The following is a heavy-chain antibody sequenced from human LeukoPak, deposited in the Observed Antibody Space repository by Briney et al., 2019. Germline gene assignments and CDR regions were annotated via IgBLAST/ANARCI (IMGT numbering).Heavy chain of an antibody. J-gene: IGHJ4*02. CDR2: INWNGGST. Sequence: GGSLRPSCAASGFTFDDYGMSWVRQAPGKGLEWVSGINWNGGSTGYADSVKGRFTISGDNAKNSLYLQMNSLRAEDTALYYCARGTLKAAATDFDYWGQGTLVTVSS. D-gene: IGHD6-13*01. CDR3: ARGTLKAAATDFDY. CDR1: GFTFDDYG. V-gene: IGHV3-20*04.